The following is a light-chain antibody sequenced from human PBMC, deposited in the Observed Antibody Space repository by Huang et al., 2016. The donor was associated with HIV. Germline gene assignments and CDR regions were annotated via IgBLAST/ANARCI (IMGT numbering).Light chain of an antibody. J-gene: IGKJ1*01. CDR1: PSGLKNSNNKDC. CDR2: CAS. CDR3: HQYYTTLRT. V-gene: IGKV4-1*01. Sequence: DIVMTQSPDPLAVSLGERAAINCTSSPSGLKNSNNKDCLAWYQQKAGEPPKLLSYCASSRGSGFPDRFSGSGSGTDFTLTISSLQAEDVAVYYCHQYYTTLRTFGQGTKVEVK.